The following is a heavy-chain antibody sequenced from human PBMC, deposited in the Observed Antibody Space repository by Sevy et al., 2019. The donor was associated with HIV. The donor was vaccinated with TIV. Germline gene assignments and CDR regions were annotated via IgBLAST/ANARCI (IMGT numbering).Heavy chain of an antibody. CDR2: INSDGYSI. CDR1: GFNFNNYW. CDR3: ARGSRGTMGV. D-gene: IGHD1-1*01. V-gene: IGHV3-74*01. Sequence: GGSLRLSCTASGFNFNNYWMHWVRQFPGKGLVWVSRINSDGYSINYADFVKGRFTISRDNAKNTLYVQMNSLRAEDTAVYFCARGSRGTMGVWGQGTTVTVSS. J-gene: IGHJ6*02.